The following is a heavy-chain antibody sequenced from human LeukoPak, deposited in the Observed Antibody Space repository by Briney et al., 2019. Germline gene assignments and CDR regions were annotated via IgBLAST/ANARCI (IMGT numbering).Heavy chain of an antibody. D-gene: IGHD2-15*01. J-gene: IGHJ5*02. Sequence: GGSLRLSCAASGFTFRNVWGSWVPEAPGKGRGSVARVKGKNEGGTTDYAALVKGRFTISRDDSKNTLYLQMNSLKIEDTAVYYCSIDRGHTRIRSYFDPWGQGTLVSVSS. CDR3: SIDRGHTRIRSYFDP. CDR1: GFTFRNVW. CDR2: VKGKNEGGTT. V-gene: IGHV3-15*01.